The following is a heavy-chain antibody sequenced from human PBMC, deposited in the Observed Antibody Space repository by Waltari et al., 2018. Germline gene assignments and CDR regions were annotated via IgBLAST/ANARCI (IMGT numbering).Heavy chain of an antibody. CDR3: ARDVWATMIVEDWYFDL. D-gene: IGHD3-22*01. CDR2: IYYSGST. V-gene: IGHV4-59*01. J-gene: IGHJ2*01. CDR1: GGSISSYY. Sequence: QVQLQESGPGLVKPSETLSLTCTVSGGSISSYYWRWIQQPPGKGLEWIGYIYYSGSTNYNPSLKSRVTISVDTSKNQFSLKLSSVTAADTAVYYCARDVWATMIVEDWYFDLWGRGTLVTVSS.